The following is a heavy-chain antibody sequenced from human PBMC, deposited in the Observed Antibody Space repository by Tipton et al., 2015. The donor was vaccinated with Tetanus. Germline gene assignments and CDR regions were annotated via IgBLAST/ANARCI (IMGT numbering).Heavy chain of an antibody. Sequence: TLSLTCTVSGGSISSYYWSWIRQPPGKGLEWIGYIYYSGSTNYNPSLKSRVTISVDTSKNQLSPKLSSVTAADTAVYYCARDPSGGVRYFDYWGQGTLVTVSS. V-gene: IGHV4-59*01. CDR3: ARDPSGGVRYFDY. CDR2: IYYSGST. CDR1: GGSISSYY. J-gene: IGHJ4*02. D-gene: IGHD2-8*01.